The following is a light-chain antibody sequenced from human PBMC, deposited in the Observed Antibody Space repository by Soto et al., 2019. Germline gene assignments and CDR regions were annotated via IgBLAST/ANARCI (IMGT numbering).Light chain of an antibody. CDR2: EVS. Sequence: QSALTQPASVSGSPGQSIAISCTGTSSDVGGYNYVSWYQHHPGKAPKLMIYEVSNRPSGVSNRFSGSKSGNPASLTISGLQAEDEADYYCNSYTSTSTHVFGTGTKLTVL. J-gene: IGLJ1*01. V-gene: IGLV2-14*01. CDR1: SSDVGGYNY. CDR3: NSYTSTSTHV.